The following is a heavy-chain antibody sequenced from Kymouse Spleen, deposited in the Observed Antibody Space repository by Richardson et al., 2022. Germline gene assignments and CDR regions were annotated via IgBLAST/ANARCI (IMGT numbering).Heavy chain of an antibody. J-gene: IGHJ6*02. D-gene: IGHD2-21*02. CDR2: IKQDGSEK. Sequence: EVQLVESGGGLVQPGGSLRLSCAASGFTFSSYWMSWVRQAPGKGLEWVANIKQDGSEKYYVDSVKGRFTISRDNAKNSLYLQMNSLRAEDTAVYYCARGGHIVVVTAINGMDVWGQGTTVTVSS. CDR1: GFTFSSYW. CDR3: ARGGHIVVVTAINGMDV. V-gene: IGHV3-7*01.